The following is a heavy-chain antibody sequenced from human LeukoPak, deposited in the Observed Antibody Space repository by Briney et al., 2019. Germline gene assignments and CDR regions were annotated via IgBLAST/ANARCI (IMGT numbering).Heavy chain of an antibody. CDR2: IVVGSGNT. CDR1: GFTFTSSA. CDR3: AVTARVAAADYFAY. Sequence: GTSVKVSCKASGFTFTSSAVQWVRQARGQRLEWIGWIVVGSGNTNYAQKFQERVTITRDMSTRTAHMELSSLRSEDTAVYYCAVTARVAAADYFAYWGQGTLVTVSS. J-gene: IGHJ4*02. D-gene: IGHD6-13*01. V-gene: IGHV1-58*01.